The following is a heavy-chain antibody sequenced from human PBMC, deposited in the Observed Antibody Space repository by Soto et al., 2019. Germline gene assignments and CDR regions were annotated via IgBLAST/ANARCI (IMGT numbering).Heavy chain of an antibody. J-gene: IGHJ6*01. CDR2: IIPIFDIT. Sequence: SVKVCFKASGGPFRSYSISWVRQAPGQGLEWMGGIIPIFDITNYAQKFQGRVTITADESTSTAYMELSSLGSDDTAVYYCARPDEGGYSSNHHYYYALDVWGQGAMVTVSS. V-gene: IGHV1-69*13. CDR1: GGPFRSYS. D-gene: IGHD3-22*01. CDR3: ARPDEGGYSSNHHYYYALDV.